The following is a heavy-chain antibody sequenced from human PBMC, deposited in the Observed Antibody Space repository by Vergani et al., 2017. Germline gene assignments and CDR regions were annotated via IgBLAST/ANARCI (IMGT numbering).Heavy chain of an antibody. J-gene: IGHJ5*02. CDR3: ARGPLLSGSGSYYKKKNWFDP. CDR2: INHSGST. V-gene: IGHV4-34*01. Sequence: QVQLQQWGAGLLKPSETLSLTCAVYGGSFSGYYWSWIRQPPGKGLEWIGEINHSGSTNYNPSLKSRVTISVDTSKNQFYLKLSSVTAAYTAVYYCARGPLLSGSGSYYKKKNWFDPWGQGTLVTVSS. D-gene: IGHD3-10*01. CDR1: GGSFSGYY.